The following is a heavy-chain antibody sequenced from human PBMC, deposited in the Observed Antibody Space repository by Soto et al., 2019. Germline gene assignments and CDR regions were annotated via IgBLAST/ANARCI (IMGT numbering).Heavy chain of an antibody. CDR3: AQQGALGSSYFDY. D-gene: IGHD7-27*01. CDR1: GFTFSTYG. CDR2: VPYDGRNK. Sequence: QVQLVESGGGVVQPGRSLRLSCAASGFTFSTYGMHWVRQAPGKGLEWVAVVPYDGRNKYYADSVKGRFTISRDNSKNTLDLQMSSLRTEDTAVYYCAQQGALGSSYFDYWGQGTLVTVSS. J-gene: IGHJ4*02. V-gene: IGHV3-30*18.